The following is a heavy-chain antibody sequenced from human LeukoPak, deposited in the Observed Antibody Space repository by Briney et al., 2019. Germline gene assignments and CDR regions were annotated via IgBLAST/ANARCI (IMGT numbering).Heavy chain of an antibody. CDR2: IIPILGIA. CDR3: ARVPCIVVVPAAEANWFDP. J-gene: IGHJ5*02. Sequence: SVKVSCKASGGTFSSYAISWVRQAPGQGLEWMGRIIPILGIANYAQKFQGRVTITADKSTSTAYMELSSLRSEDTAVYYCARVPCIVVVPAAEANWFDPWGQGTLVTVSS. D-gene: IGHD2-2*01. V-gene: IGHV1-69*04. CDR1: GGTFSSYA.